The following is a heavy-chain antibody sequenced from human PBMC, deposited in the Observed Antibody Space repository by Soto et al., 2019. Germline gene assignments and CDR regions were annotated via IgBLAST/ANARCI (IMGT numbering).Heavy chain of an antibody. Sequence: QVQLVQSGAEVKKPGASVKVSCKASGYSFSNFDINWVRQAAGQGREWMGWVNPKSGSTDYAQKFRGRVTMTSNTTISTAYMELSALTSEETDVYYSERPYCDATSCFADWFDPWGQGTLVTVSS. V-gene: IGHV1-8*01. J-gene: IGHJ5*02. CDR2: VNPKSGST. D-gene: IGHD2-2*01. CDR3: ERPYCDATSCFADWFDP. CDR1: GYSFSNFD.